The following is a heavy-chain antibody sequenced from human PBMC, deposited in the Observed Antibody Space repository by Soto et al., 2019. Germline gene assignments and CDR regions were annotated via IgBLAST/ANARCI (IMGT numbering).Heavy chain of an antibody. CDR1: GGSISSYY. V-gene: IGHV4-59*01. D-gene: IGHD2-15*01. CDR2: IYYSGST. Sequence: PSETLSLTCTVSGGSISSYYWSWIRQPPGKGLEWIGYIYYSGSTNYNPSLKSRVTISVDTSKNQFSLKLCSVTAADTAVYYCAGWYRSLDYWGQGTLVTVSS. J-gene: IGHJ4*02. CDR3: AGWYRSLDY.